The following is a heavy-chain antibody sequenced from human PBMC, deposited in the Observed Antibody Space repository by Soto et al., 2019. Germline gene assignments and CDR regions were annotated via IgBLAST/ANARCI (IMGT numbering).Heavy chain of an antibody. CDR1: GYSFTTYG. Sequence: QVQLVQSGVEVKKPGASVEVSCKASGYSFTTYGISWVRQAPGRGLEWMGWISTWNGDRIYAQKVQGRVTMTTDTSTTTAKMELRSLTSDDTAVYYCTRDIGVGAYGSATSGMDVWGQGTTVTVSS. CDR2: ISTWNGDR. J-gene: IGHJ6*02. V-gene: IGHV1-18*01. D-gene: IGHD3-10*01. CDR3: TRDIGVGAYGSATSGMDV.